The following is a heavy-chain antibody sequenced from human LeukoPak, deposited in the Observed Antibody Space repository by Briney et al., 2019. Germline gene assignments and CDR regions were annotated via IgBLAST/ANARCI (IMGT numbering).Heavy chain of an antibody. CDR1: GFPFTTHW. CDR2: IYPGDSDT. J-gene: IGHJ4*02. D-gene: IGHD3/OR15-3a*01. V-gene: IGHV5-51*01. Sequence: HGESLKISCKTSGFPFTTHWIAWVRQMPGKGLEFMGIIYPGDSDTNYSPSFQGQVTISADKSSNTAYLQWSSLKASDTAMYYCARYYFWTGSYFFDYWGQGTLVTVSS. CDR3: ARYYFWTGSYFFDY.